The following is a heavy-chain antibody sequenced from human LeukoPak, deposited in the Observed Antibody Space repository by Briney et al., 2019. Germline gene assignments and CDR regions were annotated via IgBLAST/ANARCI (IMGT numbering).Heavy chain of an antibody. CDR3: ARVSWFGEFGDY. CDR2: ISAYNGNT. D-gene: IGHD3-10*01. V-gene: IGHV1-18*01. Sequence: GASVKVSCKASGGTFSSYAISWVRQAPGQGLEWMGWISAYNGNTNYAQKLQGRVTMTTDTSTSTAYMELRSLRSDDTAVYYCARVSWFGEFGDYWGQGTLVTVSS. J-gene: IGHJ4*02. CDR1: GGTFSSYA.